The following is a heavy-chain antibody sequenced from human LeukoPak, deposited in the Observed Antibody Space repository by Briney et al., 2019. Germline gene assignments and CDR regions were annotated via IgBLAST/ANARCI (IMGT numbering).Heavy chain of an antibody. V-gene: IGHV1-2*02. J-gene: IGHJ6*02. CDR1: GYTFTGYY. CDR3: ARTIAVAGKGMDV. CDR2: INPNSGGT. D-gene: IGHD6-19*01. Sequence: ASVKVSCKASGYTFTGYYMHWVQQAPGQGLEWMGWINPNSGGTNYAQKFQGRVTMTRDTSISTAYMELSRLRSDDTAVYYCARTIAVAGKGMDVWGQGTTVTVSS.